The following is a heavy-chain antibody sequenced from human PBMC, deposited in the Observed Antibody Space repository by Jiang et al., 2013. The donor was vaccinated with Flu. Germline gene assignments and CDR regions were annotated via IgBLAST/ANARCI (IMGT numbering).Heavy chain of an antibody. J-gene: IGHJ4*02. CDR2: INHSGIT. CDR1: GGSLSGFY. CDR3: ARHMESSTSCYPY. D-gene: IGHD2-2*01. Sequence: LSLTCAVYGGSLSGFYWSWIRQPPGKGLEWIGEINHSGITNYKSSLKSRVTISVDTSKNQFSLKLNSVTAADTGVYYCARHMESSTSCYPYWGQGTLVTVSS. V-gene: IGHV4-34*01.